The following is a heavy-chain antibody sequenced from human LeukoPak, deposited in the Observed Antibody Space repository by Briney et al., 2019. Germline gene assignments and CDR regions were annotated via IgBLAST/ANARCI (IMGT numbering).Heavy chain of an antibody. CDR2: IYYSGST. D-gene: IGHD2-21*02. CDR3: ARKVTRKGGDAFDI. Sequence: SETLSLTCTVSGDSISSYYWSWIRQPPGRGLEWIGYIYYSGSTNYNPSLKSRVTISIDTSKNQFSLKRSSVTAADTAVYYCARKVTRKGGDAFDIWGQGTMVTVSS. V-gene: IGHV4-59*01. J-gene: IGHJ3*02. CDR1: GDSISSYY.